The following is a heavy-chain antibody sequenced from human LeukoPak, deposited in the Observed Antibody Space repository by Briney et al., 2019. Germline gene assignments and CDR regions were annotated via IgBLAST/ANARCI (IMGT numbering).Heavy chain of an antibody. CDR3: ARLNGFSGTEGDY. CDR2: INPSGGST. J-gene: IGHJ4*02. D-gene: IGHD5-12*01. Sequence: GASVKASCKASGYTFTSYYMHWVRQAPGQGLEWMGIINPSGGSTSYAQKFQGRVTMIRDMSTSTVYMELSSLRSEDTAVYYCARLNGFSGTEGDYWGQGTLVTVSS. V-gene: IGHV1-46*01. CDR1: GYTFTSYY.